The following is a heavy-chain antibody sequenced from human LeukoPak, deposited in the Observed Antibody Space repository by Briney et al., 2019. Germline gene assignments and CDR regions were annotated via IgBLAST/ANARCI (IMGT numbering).Heavy chain of an antibody. CDR1: GGTFSSYA. Sequence: SVKVSCKASGGTFSSYAISWVRQAPGQGLEWMGRIIPILGIANYAQKFQGRVTITADKSTSTAYMELSSLRSEDTAVYYCARSVVVGVPYYGMDVWGQGTTVTVSS. CDR2: IIPILGIA. CDR3: ARSVVVGVPYYGMDV. J-gene: IGHJ6*02. D-gene: IGHD2-21*01. V-gene: IGHV1-69*04.